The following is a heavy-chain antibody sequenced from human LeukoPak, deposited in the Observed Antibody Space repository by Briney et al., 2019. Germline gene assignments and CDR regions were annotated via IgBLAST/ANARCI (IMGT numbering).Heavy chain of an antibody. CDR1: GFTFSSYS. CDR3: ARPRATGIAVAGIGY. V-gene: IGHV3-21*01. Sequence: GGSLRLSCAASGFTFSSYSRNWVRQAPGKGLEWVSSISSSSSSYIYYADSVKGRFTISRDNAKNSLYLQMNSLRAEDTAVYYCARPRATGIAVAGIGYWGQGTLVTVSS. D-gene: IGHD6-19*01. J-gene: IGHJ4*02. CDR2: ISSSSSSYI.